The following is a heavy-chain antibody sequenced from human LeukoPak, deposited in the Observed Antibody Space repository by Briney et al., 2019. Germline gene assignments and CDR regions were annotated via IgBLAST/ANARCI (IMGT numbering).Heavy chain of an antibody. CDR1: GDSISSRAYS. CDR3: ARRATTAMSGLYYFDC. J-gene: IGHJ4*02. CDR2: LFSSGST. D-gene: IGHD4-11*01. Sequence: LETLSFTCTVSGDSISSRAYSWAWIRQPPGKGLEWIGNLFSSGSTQYNPSLKSRVTMSADTSKNQFSLRLSSVTAADTAVYYCARRATTAMSGLYYFDCWGQGTLVSVSS. V-gene: IGHV4-39*01.